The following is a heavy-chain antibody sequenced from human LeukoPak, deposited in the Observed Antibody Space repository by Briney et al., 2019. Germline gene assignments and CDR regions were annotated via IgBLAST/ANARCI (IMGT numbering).Heavy chain of an antibody. D-gene: IGHD5-24*01. J-gene: IGHJ4*02. Sequence: GGSLRLSCAASGFIFSSYEMNWVRQAPGKGLEWVSYISSGGSAIYYADSVKGRFTISRDNAKNSLYLQMSSVRAEDTAVYYCARARDGYNSDFDYWGQGTLVTVSS. CDR3: ARARDGYNSDFDY. CDR1: GFIFSSYE. CDR2: ISSGGSAI. V-gene: IGHV3-48*03.